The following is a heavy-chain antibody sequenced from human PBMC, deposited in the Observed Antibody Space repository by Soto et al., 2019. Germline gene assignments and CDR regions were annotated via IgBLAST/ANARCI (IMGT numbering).Heavy chain of an antibody. CDR3: TRDASRDSSARGWFDP. V-gene: IGHV3-21*01. D-gene: IGHD6-13*01. Sequence: RLSCAASGFTFRSFTMNWVRQAPGKGLERVSTISSNSAYIYYTDALRGRFTISRDNAKNSLHLQMNSLRAEDTAVYYCTRDASRDSSARGWFDPWGPGTLVTVSS. J-gene: IGHJ5*02. CDR1: GFTFRSFT. CDR2: ISSNSAYI.